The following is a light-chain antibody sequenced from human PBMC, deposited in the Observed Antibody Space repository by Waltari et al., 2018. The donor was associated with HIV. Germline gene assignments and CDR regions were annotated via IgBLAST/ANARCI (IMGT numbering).Light chain of an antibody. J-gene: IGLJ1*01. CDR1: SSNVGSDDL. V-gene: IGLV2-23*02. Sequence: QSALTQPASVSGSPGQSITISCTGTSSNVGSDDLVSWYQQHPGEAPKLIIYDVTKRPSGVSNRFAGSKSGNTASRTISGLQAEDEADYYCCSCPRSGIRYVFGTGTKVTVL. CDR3: CSCPRSGIRYV. CDR2: DVT.